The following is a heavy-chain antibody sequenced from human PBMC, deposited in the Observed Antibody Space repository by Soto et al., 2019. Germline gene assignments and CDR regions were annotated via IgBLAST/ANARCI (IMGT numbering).Heavy chain of an antibody. CDR1: GFTFSSYS. D-gene: IGHD1-1*01. CDR3: ARDGAWNDSYYYGMDV. V-gene: IGHV3-48*02. J-gene: IGHJ6*02. Sequence: EVQLVESGGGLVQPGGSLRLSCAASGFTFSSYSMNWVRQAPGKGLEWVSYISSSSSTIYYADSVKGRFTISRDNAKNSLYLQLNSLRDEDTAVYYCARDGAWNDSYYYGMDVWGQGTTVTVSS. CDR2: ISSSSSTI.